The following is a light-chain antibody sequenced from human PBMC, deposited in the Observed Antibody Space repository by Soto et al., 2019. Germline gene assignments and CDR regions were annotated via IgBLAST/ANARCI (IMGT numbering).Light chain of an antibody. CDR3: QQYVVGSLLS. V-gene: IGKV3-20*01. CDR1: QSVNSR. J-gene: IGKJ5*01. CDR2: DAS. Sequence: VFTQSPGTLSLSPGARATLSCRARQSVNSRLAWYRHKPGEAPRLLISDASIRAAGIPDRFSGSGSGTDFTLTISRLETEDFAVYYCQQYVVGSLLSFGRGTRLEIK.